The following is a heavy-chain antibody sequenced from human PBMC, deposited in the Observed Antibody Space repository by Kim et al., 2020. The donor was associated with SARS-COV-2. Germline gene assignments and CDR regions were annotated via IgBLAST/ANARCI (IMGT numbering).Heavy chain of an antibody. CDR3: VRVVGIAAAGSSWFDP. V-gene: IGHV4-34*01. CDR1: GGSFSGYY. Sequence: SETLSLTCAVYGGSFSGYYWSWIRQPPGKGLEWIGEINHSGSTNYNPSLKSRVTISVDTSKNQFSLKLSSVTAADTAVYYCVRVVGIAAAGSSWFDPWGQGTLVTVSS. J-gene: IGHJ5*02. CDR2: INHSGST. D-gene: IGHD6-13*01.